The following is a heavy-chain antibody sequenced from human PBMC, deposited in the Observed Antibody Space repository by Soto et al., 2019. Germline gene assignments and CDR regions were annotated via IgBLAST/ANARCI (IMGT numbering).Heavy chain of an antibody. Sequence: QVQLVESGGGLVKPGGSLRLSCAASGFTFSDYYMSWIRQAPGKGLEWVSYISSSSSYTNYADSVKGRFTISRDNAKNSLYLQMNSLRAEDPAVYYCARDQHRYSGYDYVDYWGQGTLVTVSS. V-gene: IGHV3-11*05. D-gene: IGHD5-12*01. CDR2: ISSSSSYT. J-gene: IGHJ4*02. CDR3: ARDQHRYSGYDYVDY. CDR1: GFTFSDYY.